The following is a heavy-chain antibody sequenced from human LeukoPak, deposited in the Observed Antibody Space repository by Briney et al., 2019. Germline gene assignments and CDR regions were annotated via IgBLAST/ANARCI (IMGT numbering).Heavy chain of an antibody. CDR2: ISAYNGNA. J-gene: IGHJ3*02. D-gene: IGHD1-26*01. CDR3: ARDRTSGSYRGRKPSAFDI. Sequence: GASVKVSCKASGYTFTSYGISWVRQAPGQGLEWMGWISAYNGNANYAQKLQGRVTMTTDTSTSTAYMELRSLRSDDTAVYYCARDRTSGSYRGRKPSAFDIWGQGTMVTVSS. V-gene: IGHV1-18*01. CDR1: GYTFTSYG.